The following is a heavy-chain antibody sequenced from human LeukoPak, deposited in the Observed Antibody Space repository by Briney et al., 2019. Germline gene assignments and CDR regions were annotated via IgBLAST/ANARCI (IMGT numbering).Heavy chain of an antibody. V-gene: IGHV3-30-3*01. CDR2: ISYDGSNK. Sequence: PGGSLRLSCAASGFTFSSYAMHWVRQAPGKGLEWVAVISYDGSNKYYADSVKGRFTISRDNSKNTMYLQMNTLRAEDTAVCYCASDGVPYYYDSSGYSPHYWGQGTLVTVSS. CDR3: ASDGVPYYYDSSGYSPHY. D-gene: IGHD3-22*01. CDR1: GFTFSSYA. J-gene: IGHJ4*02.